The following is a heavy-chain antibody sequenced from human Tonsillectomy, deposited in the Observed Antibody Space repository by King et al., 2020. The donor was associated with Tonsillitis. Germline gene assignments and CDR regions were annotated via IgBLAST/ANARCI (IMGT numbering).Heavy chain of an antibody. CDR3: AKGLAYYATRGYSS. Sequence: EVQLVESGGGLIQPGGSLRLSCAASGFTFSNYAMSWVRQAPGKGLEWVSALSGSSTSTSYADSVKGRFSISRDNSKNTLYLQMNSLRAEDTAVYYCAKGLAYYATRGYSSWGPGTLFPFSS. CDR2: LSGSSTST. CDR1: GFTFSNYA. V-gene: IGHV3-23*04. J-gene: IGHJ5*02. D-gene: IGHD3-22*01.